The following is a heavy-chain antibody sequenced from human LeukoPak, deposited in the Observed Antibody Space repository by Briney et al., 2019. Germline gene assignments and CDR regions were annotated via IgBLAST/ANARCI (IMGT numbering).Heavy chain of an antibody. J-gene: IGHJ5*02. CDR3: ATHEGGVVDP. V-gene: IGHV4-34*01. CDR1: GDSISSSY. Sequence: SETLSLTCTVSGDSISSSYWSWIRQPPGKGLEWIGEINHSGSTNYNPSLKSRVTISVDTSKNQFSLKLSSVTAADTAVYYCATHEGGVVDPWGQGTLVTVSS. D-gene: IGHD2-8*02. CDR2: INHSGST.